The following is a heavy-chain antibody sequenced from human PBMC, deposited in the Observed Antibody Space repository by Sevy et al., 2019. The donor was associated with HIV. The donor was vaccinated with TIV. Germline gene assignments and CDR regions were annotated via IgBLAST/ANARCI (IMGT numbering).Heavy chain of an antibody. J-gene: IGHJ4*02. D-gene: IGHD3-3*01. CDR2: IKTNTVVDTT. Sequence: GGSLRLSCAASGFTVTDAWMNWVRQAPGKGLEWVGRIKTNTVVDTTDYSDPVKGRFTISTDDSTHTLYLKMNSLKTDDTGVYFCNINFWGGYSSAYWGTGTLVPVSS. CDR3: NINFWGGYSSAY. CDR1: GFTVTDAW. V-gene: IGHV3-15*07.